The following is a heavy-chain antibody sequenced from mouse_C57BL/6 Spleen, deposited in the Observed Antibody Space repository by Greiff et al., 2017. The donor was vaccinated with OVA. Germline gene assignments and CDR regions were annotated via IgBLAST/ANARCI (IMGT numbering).Heavy chain of an antibody. Sequence: VQLQESGPGLVQPSQRLSITCTVSGFSLTSYGVHWVRQSPGKGLEWLGVIWSGGSTDYNAAFISRLSISKDNSKSQVFFKMNSLQADDTAIYYCARYDGYYERNYFDYWGQGTTLTVSS. J-gene: IGHJ2*01. CDR1: GFSLTSYG. CDR3: ARYDGYYERNYFDY. V-gene: IGHV2-2*01. CDR2: IWSGGST. D-gene: IGHD2-3*01.